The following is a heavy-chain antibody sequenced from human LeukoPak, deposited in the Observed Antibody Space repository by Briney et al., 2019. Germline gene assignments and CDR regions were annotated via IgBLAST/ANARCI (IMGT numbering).Heavy chain of an antibody. CDR3: ARVPHPRFGMVRGPFDY. CDR2: INHSGST. D-gene: IGHD3-10*01. J-gene: IGHJ4*02. V-gene: IGHV4-34*01. CDR1: GGSFSGYY. Sequence: SETLSLTCAVYGGSFSGYYWSWIRQPPGKGLEWIGEINHSGSTNYNPSLKSRVTISVDTSKNQFSLKLSSVTAADTAVYYCARVPHPRFGMVRGPFDYWGQGTLVTVSS.